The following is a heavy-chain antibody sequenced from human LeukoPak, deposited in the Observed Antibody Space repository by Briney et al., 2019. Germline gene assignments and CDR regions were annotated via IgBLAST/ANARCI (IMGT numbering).Heavy chain of an antibody. CDR2: IYHSRST. CDR3: ARHRWMEVYGSGSYYVDY. CDR1: GGSISSSSYY. D-gene: IGHD3-10*01. J-gene: IGHJ4*02. V-gene: IGHV4-39*01. Sequence: SETLSLTCTVSGGSISSSSYYWGWIRQPPGKGLEWIGSIYHSRSTYYNASLKSRATISADTSKNQFSLKLSSVTAADTAVYYCARHRWMEVYGSGSYYVDYWGQGTLVTVSS.